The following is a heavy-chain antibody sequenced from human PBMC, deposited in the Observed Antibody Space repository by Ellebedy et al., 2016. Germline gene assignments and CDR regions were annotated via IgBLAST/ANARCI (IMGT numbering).Heavy chain of an antibody. CDR1: GFTFSNYA. J-gene: IGHJ4*02. CDR2: ISTDGSNK. V-gene: IGHV3-30*10. CDR3: ARGRRWPNNYVLTYYFDY. D-gene: IGHD3-16*01. Sequence: GESLKISXAASGFTFSNYAMHWVRQAPGKGLEWVAVISTDGSNKYYTDSVKGRFTISRDNSEDSLYLQMNSLKSTDTAVYYCARGRRWPNNYVLTYYFDYWGQGALVSVSS.